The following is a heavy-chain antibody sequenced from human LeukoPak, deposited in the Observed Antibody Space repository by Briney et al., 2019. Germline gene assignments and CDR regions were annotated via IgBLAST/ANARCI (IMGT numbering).Heavy chain of an antibody. Sequence: ASVKVSCKASRYTFTGYYMRWVRQAPGQGLEWMGRINPNSGGTNYAQKFQGRATMTRDTSISTAYMELSRLRSDDTAVYYCASNYDILTGYFRGAFDIWGQGTMVTVSS. J-gene: IGHJ3*02. CDR2: INPNSGGT. CDR1: RYTFTGYY. V-gene: IGHV1-2*06. CDR3: ASNYDILTGYFRGAFDI. D-gene: IGHD3-9*01.